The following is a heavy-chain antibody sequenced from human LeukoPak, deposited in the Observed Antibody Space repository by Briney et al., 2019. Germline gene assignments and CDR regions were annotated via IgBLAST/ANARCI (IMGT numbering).Heavy chain of an antibody. J-gene: IGHJ3*02. V-gene: IGHV3-53*01. CDR3: AREASGYSGSNRVDAFDI. CDR1: GFTVSSNY. CDR2: IYSGGST. Sequence: GGSLRLSRAASGFTVSSNYMTWVRQAPGKGLEGVSLIYSGGSTYYADSVKGRFTISRDDSKNTLYLQMNSLRAEDTAVYYCAREASGYSGSNRVDAFDIWGRGTMVTVSS. D-gene: IGHD1-26*01.